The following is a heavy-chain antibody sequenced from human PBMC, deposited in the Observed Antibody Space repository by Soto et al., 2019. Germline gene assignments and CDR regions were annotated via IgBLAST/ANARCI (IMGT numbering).Heavy chain of an antibody. J-gene: IGHJ6*02. D-gene: IGHD2-2*01. CDR1: GFTITSSA. V-gene: IGHV1-58*01. CDR2: IVVGSGNT. CDR3: AREDRDRETGLVPAAIDGMDV. Sequence: GASVKVSCKASGFTITSSAVQWVRPAHGQRLEWIGWIVVGSGNTNYAQKFQGRVTITADESTSTAYMELSSLRSDDTAVYYCAREDRDRETGLVPAAIDGMDVWGQGTTVTAP.